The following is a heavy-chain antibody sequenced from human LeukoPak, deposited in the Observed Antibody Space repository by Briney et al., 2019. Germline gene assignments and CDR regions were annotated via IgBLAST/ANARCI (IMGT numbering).Heavy chain of an antibody. V-gene: IGHV1-2*02. D-gene: IGHD3-10*01. CDR1: GYTFTSYY. CDR2: INPNSGGT. Sequence: GASVKVSCKASGYTFTSYYMHWVRQAPGQGLEWMGWINPNSGGTNYAQKFQGRVTMTRDTSISTAYMELSRLRSDDTAVYYCARLNYYGSGSYYNGPFDPWGQGTLVTVSS. CDR3: ARLNYYGSGSYYNGPFDP. J-gene: IGHJ5*02.